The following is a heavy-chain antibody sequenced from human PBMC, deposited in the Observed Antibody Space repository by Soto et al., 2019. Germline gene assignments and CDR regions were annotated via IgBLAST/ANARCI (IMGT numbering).Heavy chain of an antibody. J-gene: IGHJ4*02. CDR3: ARVNYYDSSGYYFRT. D-gene: IGHD3-22*01. CDR2: ISAYNGNT. V-gene: IGHV1-18*01. CDR1: GYTFTSDG. Sequence: ASVKGSCKASGYTFTSDGISWVRQAPGQGLEWMGWISAYNGNTNYAQKLQGRVTMTTDTSTSTAYMELRSLRSDDTAVYYCARVNYYDSSGYYFRTWGQGTLVTVSS.